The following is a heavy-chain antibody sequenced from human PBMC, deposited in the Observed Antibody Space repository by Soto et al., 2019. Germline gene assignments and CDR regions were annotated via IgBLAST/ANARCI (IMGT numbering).Heavy chain of an antibody. CDR2: IYYSGST. CDR1: GGSISSSSYY. J-gene: IGHJ4*02. D-gene: IGHD2-15*01. CDR3: ASRRGYCSGGSCLIDY. V-gene: IGHV4-39*01. Sequence: SETLSLTCTVSGGSISSSSYYWGWIRQPPGKGLEWIGSIYYSGSTYYNPSLKSRAPIPVAPPKTRFSLRLSSVTAADTAVYYCASRRGYCSGGSCLIDYWGQGTLVTVS.